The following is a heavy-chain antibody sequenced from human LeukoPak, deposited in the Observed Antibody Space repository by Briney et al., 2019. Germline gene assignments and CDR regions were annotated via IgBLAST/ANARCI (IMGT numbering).Heavy chain of an antibody. CDR1: GFTFRLFS. CDR2: ISGSSSLI. D-gene: IGHD3-22*01. V-gene: IGHV3-21*06. CDR3: VRGDRRDY. Sequence: GGSLRLSCAASGFTFRLFSLTWVRQAPGKGLEYLASISGSSSLIYYADSVKGRFTISRDNAMNSVYLQMNALRVDDTAVYFCVRGDRRDYWGQGTLVTVSS. J-gene: IGHJ4*02.